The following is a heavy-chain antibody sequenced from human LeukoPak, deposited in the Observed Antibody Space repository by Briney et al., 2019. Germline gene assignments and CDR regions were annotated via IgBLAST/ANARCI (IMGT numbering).Heavy chain of an antibody. Sequence: EASVKVSCKASGYTFTGYYMHWVRQAPGQGLDWMGRINPNSGGTNYAQKCQDRVTMNRDTSISTAYMELSRLRSDDTAVYYCANVYYDSSGPPDYWGQGTLVTVSS. J-gene: IGHJ4*02. CDR1: GYTFTGYY. D-gene: IGHD3-22*01. CDR3: ANVYYDSSGPPDY. V-gene: IGHV1-2*06. CDR2: INPNSGGT.